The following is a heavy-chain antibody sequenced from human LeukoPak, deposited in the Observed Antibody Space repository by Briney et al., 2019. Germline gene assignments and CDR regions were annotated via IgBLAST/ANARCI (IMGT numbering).Heavy chain of an antibody. D-gene: IGHD4-17*01. CDR1: GGTFSSYA. J-gene: IGHJ6*02. CDR2: IIPIFGTA. CDR3: ARDDESTADYGDYYYGMDV. Sequence: SVKVSCKASGGTFSSYAISWVRQAPGQGLEWMGGIIPIFGTANYAQKFQGRVTITADESTSTAYMELSSLRSEGTAVYYCARDDESTADYGDYYYGMDVWGQGTTVTVSS. V-gene: IGHV1-69*13.